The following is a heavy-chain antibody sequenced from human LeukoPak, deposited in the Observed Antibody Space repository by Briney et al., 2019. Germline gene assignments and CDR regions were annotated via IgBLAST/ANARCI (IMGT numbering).Heavy chain of an antibody. CDR2: IYTSGST. CDR3: SSRAEISFYGSGTYDGTLDY. V-gene: IGHV4-61*02. D-gene: IGHD3-10*01. Sequence: SETLSLTCTVSGGSISSSSYYWSWIRQPAGKGLEWIGRIYTSGSTTYNPSLKSRITMSVDTSKNQFSLKLSSVTAADTAVYYCSSRAEISFYGSGTYDGTLDYWGQGTLVTVSS. CDR1: GGSISSSSYY. J-gene: IGHJ4*02.